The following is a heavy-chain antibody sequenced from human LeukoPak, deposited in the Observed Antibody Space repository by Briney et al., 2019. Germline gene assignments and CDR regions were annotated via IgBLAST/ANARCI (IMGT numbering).Heavy chain of an antibody. CDR1: GGSFSGYY. CDR3: ATYMTTVNY. V-gene: IGHV4-31*11. J-gene: IGHJ4*02. D-gene: IGHD4-17*01. Sequence: PSETLSLTCAVYGGSFSGYYWSWIRQHPGKGLEWIGYIYYSGSTYYNPSLKSRVTISVDTSKNQFSLKLSSVTAADTAVYYCATYMTTVNYWGQGTLVTVSS. CDR2: IYYSGST.